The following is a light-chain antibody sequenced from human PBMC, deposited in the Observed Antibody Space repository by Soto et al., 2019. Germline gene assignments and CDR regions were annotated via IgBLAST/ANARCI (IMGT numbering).Light chain of an antibody. V-gene: IGKV1-9*01. Sequence: IQLTQSPSSLSASVGDRVTITCRASQGISNHFAWYQQKPGKAPSLLIYGASTLQSGGPSRFSGSGSGTYFTLTISYLKPENFATYSCKQVNSKTPTFGQGTRLEIK. J-gene: IGKJ5*01. CDR2: GAS. CDR1: QGISNH. CDR3: KQVNSKTPT.